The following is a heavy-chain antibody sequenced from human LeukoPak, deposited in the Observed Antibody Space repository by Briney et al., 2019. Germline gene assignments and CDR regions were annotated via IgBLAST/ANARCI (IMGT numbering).Heavy chain of an antibody. D-gene: IGHD3-16*02. CDR2: MLVSGST. V-gene: IGHV4-4*07. CDR3: ASAPYRFYYYLDV. Sequence: ETLSLTCNVSGDAMKNYYWSWIRQPAGKGLEWIGRMLVSGSTNYNPSLRRRVSMSIDTSKDQFSLRLSSLSAADTAVYYCASAPYRFYYYLDVWGIGTTVTVSS. J-gene: IGHJ6*03. CDR1: GDAMKNYY.